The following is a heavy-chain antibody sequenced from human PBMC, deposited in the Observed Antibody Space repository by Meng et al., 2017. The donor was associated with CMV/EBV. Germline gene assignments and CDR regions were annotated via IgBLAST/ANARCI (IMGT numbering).Heavy chain of an antibody. CDR1: GGSISSYY. J-gene: IGHJ3*02. V-gene: IGHV4-4*07. CDR3: ARDHKEGGSRKGGAFDI. D-gene: IGHD1-26*01. Sequence: SETLSLTCTVSGGSISSYYWSWIRQPAEKGLEWIGRIYTSGSTNYNPSLKSRVTMSVDTSKNQFSLKLSSVTAADTAVYCCARDHKEGGSRKGGAFDIWGQGTMVTVSS. CDR2: IYTSGST.